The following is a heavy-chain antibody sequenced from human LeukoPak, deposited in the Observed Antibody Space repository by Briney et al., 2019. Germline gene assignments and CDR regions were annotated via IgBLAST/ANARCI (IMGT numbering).Heavy chain of an antibody. CDR1: GFTFSSYW. V-gene: IGHV3-7*01. CDR2: INPDGSEK. D-gene: IGHD3-10*01. J-gene: IGHJ4*02. Sequence: GGSLRLSCAASGFTFSSYWTSWVRQAPGKGLEWVANINPDGSEKQYVDSAKGRFTTSRDNAKNSLYLQMNSLRAEDTAVYYCARVWYFGDSAWRYFDYWGQGALVTVSS. CDR3: ARVWYFGDSAWRYFDY.